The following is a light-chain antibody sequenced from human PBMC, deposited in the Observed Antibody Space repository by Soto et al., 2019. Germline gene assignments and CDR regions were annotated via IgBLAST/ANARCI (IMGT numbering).Light chain of an antibody. CDR1: QSVRGNY. Sequence: EVVLTQSPGTLSLSPGESATLSCRASQSVRGNYFAWYQQRPGQAPRLLVYGLSVRAAGIPDRFRGSGSRTDFNLTINRVEPEDFAVYYCHQFGMSPFTFGPGTTLDIK. CDR3: HQFGMSPFT. J-gene: IGKJ3*01. CDR2: GLS. V-gene: IGKV3-20*01.